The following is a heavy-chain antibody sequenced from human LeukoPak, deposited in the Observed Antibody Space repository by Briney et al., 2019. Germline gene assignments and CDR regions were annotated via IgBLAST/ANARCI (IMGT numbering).Heavy chain of an antibody. CDR2: IIPIFGTA. Sequence: SVKVSCKASGGTFSSYAISWVRQPPGQGLEWMGGIIPIFGTANYVQRFQGRVTITADKSTSTAYMELSSLRSEDTAVYYCARVPSGSPRGFDYWGQGTLVTVSS. CDR1: GGTFSSYA. V-gene: IGHV1-69*06. J-gene: IGHJ4*02. CDR3: ARVPSGSPRGFDY. D-gene: IGHD3-10*01.